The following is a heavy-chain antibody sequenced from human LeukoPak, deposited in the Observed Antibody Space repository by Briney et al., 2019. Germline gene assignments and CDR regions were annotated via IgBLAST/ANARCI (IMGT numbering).Heavy chain of an antibody. Sequence: SETLSLTCTVSGGSISSYYRSWIRQPPGKGLEWIGYIYYSGSTNYNPSLKSRVTISVDTSKNQFSLKLSSVTAADTAVYYCARDLGYYYDSSGYYHSGFYGMDVWGQGTTVTVSS. CDR2: IYYSGST. CDR3: ARDLGYYYDSSGYYHSGFYGMDV. J-gene: IGHJ6*02. V-gene: IGHV4-59*01. D-gene: IGHD3-22*01. CDR1: GGSISSYY.